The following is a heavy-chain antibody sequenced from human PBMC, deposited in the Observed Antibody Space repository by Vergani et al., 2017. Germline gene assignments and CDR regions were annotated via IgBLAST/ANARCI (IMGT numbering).Heavy chain of an antibody. J-gene: IGHJ6*02. CDR1: GGSINTGAYY. CDR2: VYTSGMT. Sequence: QVQLQESGPRLVRPSQTLSLTCTVSGGSINTGAYYWSWIRQPAGKGLEWIGRVYTSGMTNYYPSLNSGVTMSVDTSKNQFSLKLRSVTAADTAVYFCARVMYRDEASTGYRLEGMDIWGQGTTVTISS. CDR3: ARVMYRDEASTGYRLEGMDI. V-gene: IGHV4-61*02. D-gene: IGHD3-9*01.